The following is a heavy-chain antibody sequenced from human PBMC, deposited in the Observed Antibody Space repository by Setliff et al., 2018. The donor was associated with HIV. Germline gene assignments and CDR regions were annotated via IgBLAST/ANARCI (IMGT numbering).Heavy chain of an antibody. Sequence: SETLSLTCTVSGDSFSSYYWSWIRQPAGKGLEWIGHIYSSGITNYNPSLKSRVTMSVDTSKNQFSLKLNSVTAADTAMYYCARDGGSSGWYFVLGYSDYWGPGTLVTVSS. CDR2: IYSSGIT. V-gene: IGHV4-4*07. CDR1: GDSFSSYY. CDR3: ARDGGSSGWYFVLGYSDY. J-gene: IGHJ4*02. D-gene: IGHD6-19*01.